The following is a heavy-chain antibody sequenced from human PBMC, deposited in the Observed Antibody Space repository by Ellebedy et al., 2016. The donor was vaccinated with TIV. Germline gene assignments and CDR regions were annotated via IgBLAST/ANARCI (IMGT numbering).Heavy chain of an antibody. J-gene: IGHJ4*02. D-gene: IGHD3-16*02. CDR1: GFTFSDYY. CDR2: ISSSSRYT. CDR3: ARNGYEDVWGSYHHDY. Sequence: GGSLRLSCAASGFTFSDYYMSWIRQAPGKGLEWVSYISSSSRYTNYTDSVKGRFPISRDNAKNALYLQMNSLRDENTAVYYCARNGYEDVWGSYHHDYWGQGTLVTVSS. V-gene: IGHV3-11*06.